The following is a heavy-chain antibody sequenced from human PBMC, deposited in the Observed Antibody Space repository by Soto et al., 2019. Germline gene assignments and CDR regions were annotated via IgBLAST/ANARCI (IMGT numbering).Heavy chain of an antibody. CDR2: INEDGSEK. Sequence: EVQLVESGGGLVQPGGSLRLSCAASGFTFSSHWMTWVRQAPGKGLEWVANINEDGSEKYYMDSVKGRFTISRDNAKNSLYLQMNSLGAEDTAVFYCARGDNPEYWGQGTLVTVSS. V-gene: IGHV3-7*01. D-gene: IGHD1-1*01. CDR1: GFTFSSHW. CDR3: ARGDNPEY. J-gene: IGHJ4*02.